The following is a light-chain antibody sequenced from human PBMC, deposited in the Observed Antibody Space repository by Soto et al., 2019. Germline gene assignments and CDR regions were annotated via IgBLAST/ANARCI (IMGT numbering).Light chain of an antibody. J-gene: IGLJ1*01. Sequence: QSVLTQPASVSGSPGQSIAISCTGTSSDVGGYNYVSWYQQHPGKAPKLMIYDVSNRPSGVSNRFSGSKSGNTASLTISGLQDEDEADYYCSSYTSSGTYVFGTGTKLTVL. CDR1: SSDVGGYNY. V-gene: IGLV2-14*01. CDR2: DVS. CDR3: SSYTSSGTYV.